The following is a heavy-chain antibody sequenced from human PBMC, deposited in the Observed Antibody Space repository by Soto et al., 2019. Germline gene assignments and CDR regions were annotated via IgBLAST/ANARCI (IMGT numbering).Heavy chain of an antibody. D-gene: IGHD3-22*01. Sequence: QVQLVQSGAEVKKPGASVKVSCKASGYTFSDYYIHWVRQAPGQGLGWMGWVNPNSGGTNSAQKSQGRVTMTGDTSSSTACMELNSLRSDDTAVEFCAGARVMRAVVFDHGGKGTLVTVS. J-gene: IGHJ4*02. V-gene: IGHV1-2*02. CDR2: VNPNSGGT. CDR1: GYTFSDYY. CDR3: AGARVMRAVVFDH.